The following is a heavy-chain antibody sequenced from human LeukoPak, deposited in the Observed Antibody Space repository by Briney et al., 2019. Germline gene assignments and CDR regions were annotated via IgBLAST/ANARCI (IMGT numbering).Heavy chain of an antibody. CDR3: ARDRWASISGGYFDY. CDR1: GFTFSSYS. CDR2: ISSSSSYI. V-gene: IGHV3-21*01. Sequence: GGSLRLSCAASGFTFSSYSMNWVRQAPGKGLEWVSSISSSSSYIYYADSVKGRFTISRDNAKNSLYLQMNSLRAEDTAVYYCARDRWASISGGYFDYWGQGTLVTVSS. D-gene: IGHD1-14*01. J-gene: IGHJ4*02.